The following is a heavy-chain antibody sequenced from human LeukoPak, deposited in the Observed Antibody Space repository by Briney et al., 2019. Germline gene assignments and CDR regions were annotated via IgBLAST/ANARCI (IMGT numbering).Heavy chain of an antibody. J-gene: IGHJ4*02. V-gene: IGHV1-3*01. Sequence: APVKVSCKASGYTFTSYAMHWVRQAPGQRLEWMGWINAGNGNTKYSQKFQGRVTITRDTSASTAYMELSSLRSEDTAVYYCARDRAMVRGVISPYWGQGTLVTVSS. CDR1: GYTFTSYA. CDR2: INAGNGNT. D-gene: IGHD3-10*01. CDR3: ARDRAMVRGVISPY.